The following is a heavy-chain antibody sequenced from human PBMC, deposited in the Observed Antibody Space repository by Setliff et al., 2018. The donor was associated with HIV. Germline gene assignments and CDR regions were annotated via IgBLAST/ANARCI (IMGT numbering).Heavy chain of an antibody. CDR1: GGTFSTYV. Sequence: ASVKVSCKTSGGTFSTYVISWVRQAPGQGLEWMGWISADNGNTKYAQKFQGRVTITTDTSTRTVYMELRSLRADDTAVYYCARDQGFWSGFTYNYYMDVWGKGTTVTVSS. V-gene: IGHV1-18*01. D-gene: IGHD3-3*01. CDR3: ARDQGFWSGFTYNYYMDV. CDR2: ISADNGNT. J-gene: IGHJ6*03.